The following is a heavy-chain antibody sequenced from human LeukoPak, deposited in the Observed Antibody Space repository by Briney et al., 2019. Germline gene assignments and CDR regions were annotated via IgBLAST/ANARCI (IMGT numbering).Heavy chain of an antibody. J-gene: IGHJ5*02. CDR3: GRSGRYRPSDL. Sequence: PGGSLRLSCAASGFILSDHYIDWVRQAPGKGLEWVGRTRNKANSYTTENAASVKGRFTISRDDPKNLLYLQMNSLKSEDTAVYYCGRSGRYRPSDLWGQGTLVTVSS. CDR1: GFILSDHY. V-gene: IGHV3-72*01. CDR2: TRNKANSYTT. D-gene: IGHD1-26*01.